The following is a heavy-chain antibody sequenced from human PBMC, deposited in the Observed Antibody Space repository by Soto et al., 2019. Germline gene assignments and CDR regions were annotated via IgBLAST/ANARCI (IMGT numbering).Heavy chain of an antibody. V-gene: IGHV3-23*01. J-gene: IGHJ3*02. CDR2: ISNSGGST. Sequence: EVQLLESGGGLVQPGGSLRLSCAASGFTFSSYAMNWVRQAPGKGLEWVSTISNSGGSTYYADSVKGRFTISRDNSKNTLYLQMNSLRAEDTAVYYWAKPFGGYDAFDIWGQGTMVTVSS. D-gene: IGHD3-16*01. CDR1: GFTFSSYA. CDR3: AKPFGGYDAFDI.